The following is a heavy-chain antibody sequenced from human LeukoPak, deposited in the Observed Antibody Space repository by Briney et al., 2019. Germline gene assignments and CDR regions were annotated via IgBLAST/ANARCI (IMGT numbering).Heavy chain of an antibody. CDR2: MNPNSGNT. CDR3: ARVTGRVRYSYGLGY. Sequence: ASVKVSCKASGGTFSSYAINWVRQATGQGLEWMGWMNPNSGNTGYAQKFQGRVTMTRNTSISIAYMELSSLRSEDTAVYYCARVTGRVRYSYGLGYWGQGTLVTVSS. CDR1: GGTFSSYA. D-gene: IGHD5-18*01. V-gene: IGHV1-8*02. J-gene: IGHJ4*02.